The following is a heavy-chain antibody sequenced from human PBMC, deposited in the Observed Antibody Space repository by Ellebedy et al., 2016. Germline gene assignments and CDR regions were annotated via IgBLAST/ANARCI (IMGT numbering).Heavy chain of an antibody. D-gene: IGHD5-24*01. CDR1: GGSISSSSYY. Sequence: SETLSLTCTVSGGSISSSSYYWGWLRQPPGKGLEWIGSIYYSGSTNYNPSLKSRVTISVDTSKNQFSRKLSSVTAADTAVYYCARGMATATHYFDYWGQGTLVTVSS. CDR3: ARGMATATHYFDY. J-gene: IGHJ4*02. CDR2: IYYSGST. V-gene: IGHV4-39*07.